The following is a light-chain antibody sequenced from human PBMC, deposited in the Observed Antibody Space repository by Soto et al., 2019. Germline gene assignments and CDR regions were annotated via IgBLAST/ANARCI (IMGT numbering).Light chain of an antibody. V-gene: IGLV1-40*01. CDR1: SSNIGAGYD. Sequence: QSVLTQPPSVSGAPGQRVTISCTGSSSNIGAGYDVHWYQQLPGTAPKLLIYGNSNRPSGVPDRFSGSKSGTSASLAITGLQAEDEADSYCQSYDSSLSGSVFGGGTQLTV. CDR3: QSYDSSLSGSV. J-gene: IGLJ3*02. CDR2: GNS.